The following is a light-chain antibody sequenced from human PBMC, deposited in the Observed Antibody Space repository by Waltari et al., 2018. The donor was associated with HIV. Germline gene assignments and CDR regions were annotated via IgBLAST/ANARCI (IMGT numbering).Light chain of an antibody. CDR1: QPISNS. V-gene: IGKV1-NL1*01. CDR2: GTS. Sequence: DVHMTQSPSSLSASVGARVTITCRASQPISNSLAWYQQKPGKAPKPLVYGTSRWESGVPSRLSGSESGTDYTLTISSLQPEDFASYYCQQYYSIPNTFGQGTKLEIK. CDR3: QQYYSIPNT. J-gene: IGKJ2*01.